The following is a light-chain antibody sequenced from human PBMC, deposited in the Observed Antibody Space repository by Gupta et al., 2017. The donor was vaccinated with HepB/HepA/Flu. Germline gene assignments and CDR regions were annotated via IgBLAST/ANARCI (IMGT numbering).Light chain of an antibody. J-gene: IGLJ1*01. V-gene: IGLV3-19*01. CDR1: SPRSYY. CDR2: GKN. CDR3: NSRDSSGNHLRV. Sequence: SSELTQDPAVSVALGQTVRITCQGDSPRSYYASWYQQKPGQAPILVIYGKNNRPSGIPDRFSGSSSGNTASLTITGAQAEDEADYYCNSRDSSGNHLRVFGTGTKVTVL.